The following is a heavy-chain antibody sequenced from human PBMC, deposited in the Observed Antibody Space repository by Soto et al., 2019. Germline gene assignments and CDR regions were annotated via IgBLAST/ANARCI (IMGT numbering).Heavy chain of an antibody. CDR3: AIYSRGSYSPLDH. D-gene: IGHD6-19*01. V-gene: IGHV3-7*01. CDR2: MRQDGSDK. J-gene: IGHJ5*02. Sequence: PGGSLRLSCAASGFTFSTYWMSWVRQAPGKGLEWVANMRQDGSDKSYVDSVKGRFTISRDNAKESLYLQMNNLGAEDTVVYYFAIYSRGSYSPLDHWAQGFLVTVS. CDR1: GFTFSTYW.